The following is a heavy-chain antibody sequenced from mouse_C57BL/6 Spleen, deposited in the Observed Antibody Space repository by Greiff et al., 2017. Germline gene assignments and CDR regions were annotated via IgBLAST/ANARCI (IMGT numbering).Heavy chain of an antibody. CDR2: IDPSDSET. Sequence: VQLQQPGAELVRPGSSVKLSCKASGYTFTSYWMHWVKQRPIQGLEWIGNIDPSDSETHYNQKFKDKATLTVDKSSSTAYMQLSSLTSEDSAVYDCARGGGLRRGFAYWGQGTLVTVSA. CDR3: ARGGGLRRGFAY. V-gene: IGHV1-52*01. J-gene: IGHJ3*01. D-gene: IGHD2-4*01. CDR1: GYTFTSYW.